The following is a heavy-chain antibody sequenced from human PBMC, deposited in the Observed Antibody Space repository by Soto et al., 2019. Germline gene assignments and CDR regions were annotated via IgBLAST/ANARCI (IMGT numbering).Heavy chain of an antibody. CDR1: GFSFSDST. CDR3: SSSSGEGIPRRRLDP. J-gene: IGHJ5*02. Sequence: EVQLVESGGGLVQPGGSLTLSCVASGFSFSDSTIYWVRQASGKGLEWVGRIRDRTTSYATGYAASVEGRFTMSRDYSKSTAFLQMNSLRTENTAVYFCSSSSGEGIPRRRLDPWGQGTLVTV. V-gene: IGHV3-73*02. CDR2: IRDRTTSYAT. D-gene: IGHD1-26*01.